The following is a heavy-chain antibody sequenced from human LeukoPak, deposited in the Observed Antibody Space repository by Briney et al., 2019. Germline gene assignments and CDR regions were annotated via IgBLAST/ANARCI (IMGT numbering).Heavy chain of an antibody. D-gene: IGHD1-7*01. Sequence: PGGSLRLSCAASVFTFSSYAMSWVRQAPGKGLEWVSAISGSGGSTYYADSVKGRFTISRDNSKNTLYLQMNSLRAEDTAVYYCAKVHRVTGTTFAYWGQGTLVTVSS. J-gene: IGHJ4*02. CDR3: AKVHRVTGTTFAY. CDR1: VFTFSSYA. V-gene: IGHV3-23*01. CDR2: ISGSGGST.